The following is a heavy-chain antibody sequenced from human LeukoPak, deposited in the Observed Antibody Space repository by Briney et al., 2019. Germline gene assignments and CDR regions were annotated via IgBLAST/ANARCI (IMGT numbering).Heavy chain of an antibody. CDR3: ARDAPYYYDSSGYYYMWFDP. J-gene: IGHJ5*02. V-gene: IGHV1-69*05. CDR2: IIPIFGTA. Sequence: GASVKVSCRASGGTFSSYAISWVRQAPGQGLEWMGGIIPIFGTANYAQKFQGRVTITTDESTSTAYMELSSLRSEDTAVYYRARDAPYYYDSSGYYYMWFDPWGQGTLVTVSS. D-gene: IGHD3-22*01. CDR1: GGTFSSYA.